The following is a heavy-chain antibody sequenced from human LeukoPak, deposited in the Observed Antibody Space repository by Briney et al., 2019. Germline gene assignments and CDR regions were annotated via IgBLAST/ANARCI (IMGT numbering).Heavy chain of an antibody. CDR3: ARALRYFDWFFDY. V-gene: IGHV1-2*02. Sequence: ASVKVSCKASGYTFTGYYMHWVRQAPGQGLEWMGWINPNSGGTNYAQKFQGRVTMTRDTSISTAYMELSRLRSDDTAVYYCARALRYFDWFFDYWGQGTLVTVSS. J-gene: IGHJ4*02. D-gene: IGHD3-9*01. CDR2: INPNSGGT. CDR1: GYTFTGYY.